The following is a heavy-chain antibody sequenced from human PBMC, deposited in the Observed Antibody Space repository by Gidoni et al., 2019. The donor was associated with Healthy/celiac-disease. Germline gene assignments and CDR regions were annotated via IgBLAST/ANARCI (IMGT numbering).Heavy chain of an antibody. V-gene: IGHV3-30*04. CDR2: ISYDGSNK. CDR1: GFTFSSYA. D-gene: IGHD3-22*01. J-gene: IGHJ3*02. Sequence: QLVESGGGVVQPGRSLRLSCAASGFTFSSYAMHWVRQAPGKGLEWVAVISYDGSNKYYADSVKGRFTISRDNSKNTLYLQMNSLRAEDTAVYYCARVGPYYYDSSGSIWGQGTMVTVSS. CDR3: ARVGPYYYDSSGSI.